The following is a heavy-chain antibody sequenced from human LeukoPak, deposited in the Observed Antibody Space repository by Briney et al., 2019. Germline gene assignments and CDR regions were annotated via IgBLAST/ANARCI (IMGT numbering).Heavy chain of an antibody. CDR1: GGSISSGYYY. J-gene: IGHJ5*02. D-gene: IGHD6-13*01. Sequence: SETLSLTCTVSGGSISSGYYYWSWIRQPAGKGLQWIGRIYTSGSTNYNPSLKSRLTISVDTSKNQFSLKLSSVTAADTAVYYCARTIAAAGFDPWGQGTLVTVSS. CDR2: IYTSGST. V-gene: IGHV4-61*02. CDR3: ARTIAAAGFDP.